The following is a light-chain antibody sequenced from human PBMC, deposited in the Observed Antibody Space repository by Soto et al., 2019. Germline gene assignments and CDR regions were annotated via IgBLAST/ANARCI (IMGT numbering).Light chain of an antibody. Sequence: QSALTQPPSASGSPGQSVAISCTGTNSDIGNYNFVSWYQQHPGKAPKLMIYEVNKRPSGVPDRFSGSKSGNTASLTVSGLRPEDEADYYCSSYAGSNNLLFGGGTQLTVL. CDR2: EVN. CDR3: SSYAGSNNLL. CDR1: NSDIGNYNF. J-gene: IGLJ2*01. V-gene: IGLV2-8*01.